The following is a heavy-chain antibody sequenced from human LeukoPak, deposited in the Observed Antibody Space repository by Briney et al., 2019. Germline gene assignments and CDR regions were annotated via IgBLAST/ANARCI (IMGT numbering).Heavy chain of an antibody. CDR3: AREVSVPAAGRSLNWFDP. CDR2: INPNSGGT. D-gene: IGHD6-13*01. CDR1: GYTFTGYY. V-gene: IGHV1-2*04. J-gene: IGHJ5*02. Sequence: ASVKVSCKASGYTFTGYYMHWVRQAPGQELEWMGWINPNSGGTNYAQKFQGWVTMTRDTSISTAYMELSRLRSDDTAVYYCAREVSVPAAGRSLNWFDPWGQGTLVTVSS.